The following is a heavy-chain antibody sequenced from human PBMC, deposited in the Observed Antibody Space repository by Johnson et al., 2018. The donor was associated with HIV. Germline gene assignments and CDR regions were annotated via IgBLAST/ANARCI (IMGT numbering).Heavy chain of an antibody. CDR1: GFTFSSYA. D-gene: IGHD2-15*01. Sequence: VQLVESGGGVVQPGRSLRLSCAASGFTFSSYAMHWVRQAPGKGLEWVAVISYDGSNKYYADSVKGRFTISRDNSKNTLYLQMNSLRAEDTAVYYCARGGYCRGGSCYPYDAFDIWGQGTKVTVRS. J-gene: IGHJ3*02. CDR3: ARGGYCRGGSCYPYDAFDI. CDR2: ISYDGSNK. V-gene: IGHV3-30*04.